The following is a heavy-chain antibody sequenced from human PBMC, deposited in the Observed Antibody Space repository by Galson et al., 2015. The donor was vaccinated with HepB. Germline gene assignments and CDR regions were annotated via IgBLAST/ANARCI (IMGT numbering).Heavy chain of an antibody. J-gene: IGHJ4*02. CDR1: GFTFSSNA. CDR2: ISYDGSNK. Sequence: SLRLSCAASGFTFSSNALHWVRQAPGKGLEWVAVISYDGSNKYYADSVKGRFTISRDNSKDTLYLQMNSLTAEDTAVYYCARGRIAAALPFYFDSWGQGILVTVSS. V-gene: IGHV3-30-3*01. CDR3: ARGRIAAALPFYFDS. D-gene: IGHD6-13*01.